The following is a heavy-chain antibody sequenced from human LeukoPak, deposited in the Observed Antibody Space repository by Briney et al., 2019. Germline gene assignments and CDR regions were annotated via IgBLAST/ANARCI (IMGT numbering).Heavy chain of an antibody. J-gene: IGHJ4*02. CDR1: GGSISSYY. Sequence: SETLSLTCTVSGGSISSYYWSWIRQPPGKGLEWIGYIYYSGSTNYNPSLKSRVTISVDTSKNQFSLKLSSVTAADTAVYYCAGGSGELYFDYWGQGTLVTVSS. CDR2: IYYSGST. V-gene: IGHV4-59*01. D-gene: IGHD3-10*01. CDR3: AGGSGELYFDY.